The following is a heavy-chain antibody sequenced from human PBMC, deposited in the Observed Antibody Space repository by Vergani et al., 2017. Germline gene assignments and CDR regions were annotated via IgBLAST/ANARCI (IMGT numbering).Heavy chain of an antibody. CDR3: AKGTLGYCSGGSCYSDY. D-gene: IGHD2-15*01. Sequence: EVQLVESGGGLVQPGGSLRLSCAASGFTFSRHWMHWVRQAPGKGLVWVSRVNPEGTNTPYADSVKGRFTISRDNAKNMMYLQLNSLRDEDTAVYYCAKGTLGYCSGGSCYSDYWGQGTLVTVSS. V-gene: IGHV3-74*01. CDR2: VNPEGTNT. CDR1: GFTFSRHW. J-gene: IGHJ4*02.